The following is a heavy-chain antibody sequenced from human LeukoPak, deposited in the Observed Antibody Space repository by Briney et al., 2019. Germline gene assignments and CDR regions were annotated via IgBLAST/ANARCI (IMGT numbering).Heavy chain of an antibody. J-gene: IGHJ3*02. CDR1: GFTFSSYA. CDR2: ISGSGGST. CDR3: AKAQLRYFDWLFSDDAFDI. D-gene: IGHD3-9*01. Sequence: TGGSLRLSCAASGFTFSSYAMSWVRQAPGKGLEWVSAISGSGGSTYYADSVKGRFTISRDNSKNTLYLQMNSLRAEDTAVYYCAKAQLRYFDWLFSDDAFDIWGQGTMVTVSS. V-gene: IGHV3-23*01.